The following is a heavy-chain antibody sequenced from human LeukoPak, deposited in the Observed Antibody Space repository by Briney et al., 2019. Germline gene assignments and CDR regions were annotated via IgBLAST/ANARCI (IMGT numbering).Heavy chain of an antibody. CDR3: EKGQGYCSSTSCPKSGMDV. CDR2: ISGSGGST. J-gene: IGHJ6*02. Sequence: GGSLRLSCAASGFTFSSYAMSWVRQAPGKGLEWVSAISGSGGSTYYADSVKGRFTISRDNSKNTLYLQMNSLRAEDTAVYYCEKGQGYCSSTSCPKSGMDVWGQGTTVTVSS. V-gene: IGHV3-23*01. CDR1: GFTFSSYA. D-gene: IGHD2-2*01.